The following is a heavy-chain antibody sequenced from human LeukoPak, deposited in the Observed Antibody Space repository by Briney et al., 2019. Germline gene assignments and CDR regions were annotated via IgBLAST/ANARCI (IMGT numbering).Heavy chain of an antibody. V-gene: IGHV3-30*03. CDR3: ARSFGEFSHYYYGMDV. Sequence: PGRSLRLSCAASGFTFSSYGMHWVRQAPGKGLEWVAVISYDGSNKYYADSVKGRFTISRDNSKNTLYLQMNSLRAEDTAVYYCARSFGEFSHYYYGMDVWGQGTTVTVSS. D-gene: IGHD3-10*01. J-gene: IGHJ6*02. CDR2: ISYDGSNK. CDR1: GFTFSSYG.